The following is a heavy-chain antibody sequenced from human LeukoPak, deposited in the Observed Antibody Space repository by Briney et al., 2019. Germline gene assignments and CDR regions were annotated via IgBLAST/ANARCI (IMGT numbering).Heavy chain of an antibody. CDR1: GYSISRGYY. Sequence: SETLSLTCAVSGYSISRGYYWGWIRQPPGKGLEWIGSIYHSGSTYYNPSLKSRVTIPVDTSKSQFSLKLSSVTAADTAGYYCARGGSRVGDQYNWFDGGPEGTVVSVST. J-gene: IGHJ5*02. CDR3: ARGGSRVGDQYNWFDG. V-gene: IGHV4-38-2*01. CDR2: IYHSGST. D-gene: IGHD1-26*01.